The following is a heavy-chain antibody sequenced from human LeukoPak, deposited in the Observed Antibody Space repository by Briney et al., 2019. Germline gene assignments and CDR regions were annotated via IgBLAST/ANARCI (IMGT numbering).Heavy chain of an antibody. D-gene: IGHD6-13*01. J-gene: IGHJ4*02. CDR2: ISNSGSMI. V-gene: IGHV3-48*01. Sequence: GGSLRLSCAVSGLTFSSYNMNWVRQAPGKGLEWVSYISNSGSMIYYADSVKGRFTLSRDNAKNSLYLQMNSLRAEDTAIYYCARSIPYGTTWYGRSDYWGQGTLVTVSS. CDR3: ARSIPYGTTWYGRSDY. CDR1: GLTFSSYN.